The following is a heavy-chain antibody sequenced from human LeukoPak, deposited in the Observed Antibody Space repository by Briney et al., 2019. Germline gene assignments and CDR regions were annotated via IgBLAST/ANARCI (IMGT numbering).Heavy chain of an antibody. D-gene: IGHD6-13*01. CDR2: LYTNGST. Sequence: PSETLSLTCTVSGGSITDYYWSWIRQPAGKGLEWIGHLYTNGSTNYNPSLKSRVTMSGDTPKNQFPLKLTSVTAADTAVYYCARFYGSSWDGGDFQHWGQGTLVTVSS. J-gene: IGHJ1*01. CDR1: GGSITDYY. V-gene: IGHV4-4*07. CDR3: ARFYGSSWDGGDFQH.